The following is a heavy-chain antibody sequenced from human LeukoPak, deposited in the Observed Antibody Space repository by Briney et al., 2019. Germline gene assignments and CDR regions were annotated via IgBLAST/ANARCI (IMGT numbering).Heavy chain of an antibody. CDR3: ARDDVAWNDVHWFDP. V-gene: IGHV3-21*01. CDR1: GFTFSYYT. J-gene: IGHJ5*02. D-gene: IGHD1-1*01. Sequence: PGGSLRLSCAASGFTFSYYTMNWVRQAPGKGLEWVSSISSTTTYIYYADSVKGRFTISRDHAKNSLYLQMSSLRAEDTAVYYCARDDVAWNDVHWFDPWGQGTLVTVSS. CDR2: ISSTTTYI.